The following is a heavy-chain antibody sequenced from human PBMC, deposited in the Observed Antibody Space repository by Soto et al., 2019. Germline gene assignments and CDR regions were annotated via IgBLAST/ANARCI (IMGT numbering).Heavy chain of an antibody. CDR1: GFTFSSYA. D-gene: IGHD3-10*01. Sequence: GWSLILSCAASGFTFSSYAMSWVRQAPGKGLEWVSGISSSGGSTYYADSVKGRFTISRDNSKNTLFLRMNRPRVEDTAVYYCMRPAPRGRHYFYFGMDVWGQGTTVTVSS. CDR2: ISSSGGST. V-gene: IGHV3-23*01. J-gene: IGHJ6*02. CDR3: MRPAPRGRHYFYFGMDV.